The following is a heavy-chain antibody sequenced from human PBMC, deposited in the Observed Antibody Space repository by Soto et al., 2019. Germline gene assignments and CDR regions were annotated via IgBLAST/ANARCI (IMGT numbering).Heavy chain of an antibody. D-gene: IGHD7-27*01. Sequence: QVQLQESGPGLVKPSETLSLTCTVSGGSISSFYWSWIRQPPGKGLEWIGYIYYSGSTNYNPSLKSQVPISVATSKNQCSLKLPAVTAADTAVYLCASGDRFNYIDYWGQGTLVTVSS. CDR3: ASGDRFNYIDY. V-gene: IGHV4-59*01. J-gene: IGHJ4*02. CDR1: GGSISSFY. CDR2: IYYSGST.